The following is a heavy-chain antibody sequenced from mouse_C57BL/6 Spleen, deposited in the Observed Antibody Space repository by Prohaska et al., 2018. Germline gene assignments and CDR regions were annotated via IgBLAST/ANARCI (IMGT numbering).Heavy chain of an antibody. CDR2: ISSGGSYT. J-gene: IGHJ1*03. CDR3: ARPAYYGNWYFDV. V-gene: IGHV5-6*01. D-gene: IGHD2-10*01. Sequence: EVQLVESGGDLVKPGGSLKLSCAASGFTFSSYGMSWVRQTPAKRLAWVATISSGGSYTYYPDSVKGRFTISRDNAKNTLYLQMSSLKSEDTAMYYCARPAYYGNWYFDVWGTGTTVTVSS. CDR1: GFTFSSYG.